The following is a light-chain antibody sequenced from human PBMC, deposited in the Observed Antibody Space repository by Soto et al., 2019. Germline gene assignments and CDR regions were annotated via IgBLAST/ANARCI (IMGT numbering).Light chain of an antibody. CDR1: SSDVGGYNY. Sequence: QSVLTQPASVSGSPGQSITISCTGTSSDVGGYNYVSWYQQHPGTAHKLMIYDVSNRPAGVSNRFSGSKCGNTASLTISGLQAEDEADYYCSSYTSSSTLDVVFGGGTKLTVL. J-gene: IGLJ2*01. V-gene: IGLV2-14*01. CDR2: DVS. CDR3: SSYTSSSTLDVV.